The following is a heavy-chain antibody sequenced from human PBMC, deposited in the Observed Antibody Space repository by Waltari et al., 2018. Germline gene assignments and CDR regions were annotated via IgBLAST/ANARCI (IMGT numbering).Heavy chain of an antibody. V-gene: IGHV4-34*02. Sequence: QIQLQQRGTGLLKPSETLSLTCSVSGGSFIGHYWSWIRQAPGKGLEWIGEINHSGSTTYNPSLKRRVTLSVDTSRNQFSLNVSSVTAADTATYYCARVTSCEFLKIYFDPWGQGTRVTVSS. D-gene: IGHD3-3*01. J-gene: IGHJ5*02. CDR1: GGSFIGHY. CDR2: INHSGST. CDR3: ARVTSCEFLKIYFDP.